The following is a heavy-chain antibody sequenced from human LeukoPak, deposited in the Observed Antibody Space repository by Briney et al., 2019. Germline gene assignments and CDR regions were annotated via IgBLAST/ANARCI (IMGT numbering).Heavy chain of an antibody. J-gene: IGHJ4*02. CDR3: AKGGGGVLAS. CDR1: GFTFSSYG. V-gene: IGHV3-23*01. Sequence: GGSLRLSCAASGFTFSSYGMSWVRQAPGKGLEWVSSISGSGGSTYYADSVKGRFTISRDNSRNTLFLQMNSLKADDTAVYYCAKGGGGVLASWGQGTLVTVSS. CDR2: ISGSGGST. D-gene: IGHD3-16*01.